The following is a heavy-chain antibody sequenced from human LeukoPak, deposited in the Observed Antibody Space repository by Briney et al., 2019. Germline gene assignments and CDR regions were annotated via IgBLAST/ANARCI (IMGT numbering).Heavy chain of an antibody. CDR1: GFTFSSYS. CDR2: ISSSSSYI. J-gene: IGHJ4*02. Sequence: LGGSLRLSCAASGFTFSSYSMDWVRQAPGKGLEWVSSISSSSSYIYYADSVKGRFTISRDNAKNSLYLQMNSLRAEDTAVYYCARDCWDYGSGSYCGIDYWGQGTLVTVSS. V-gene: IGHV3-21*01. D-gene: IGHD3-10*01. CDR3: ARDCWDYGSGSYCGIDY.